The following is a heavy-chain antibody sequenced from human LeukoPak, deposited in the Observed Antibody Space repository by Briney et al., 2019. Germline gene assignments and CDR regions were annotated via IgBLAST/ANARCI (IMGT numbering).Heavy chain of an antibody. D-gene: IGHD5-24*01. CDR1: GFPFSTYG. CDR3: ARSPLDGYNYLDY. CDR2: ISYDGNAK. V-gene: IGHV3-30*03. Sequence: GGSLRLSCAASGFPFSTYGMHWVRQAPGKGLEWVAVISYDGNAKYYADSVKGRFTISRDNPKNTLYLQMNSLRPEDTAVYYCARSPLDGYNYLDYWGQGTLVTVSS. J-gene: IGHJ4*02.